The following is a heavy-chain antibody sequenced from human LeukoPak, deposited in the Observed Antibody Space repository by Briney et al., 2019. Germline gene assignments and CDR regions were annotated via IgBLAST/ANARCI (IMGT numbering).Heavy chain of an antibody. CDR1: SFVFNNAF. V-gene: IGHV3-15*07. D-gene: IGHD4-11*01. J-gene: IGHJ4*02. Sequence: GGSLRLSCVAPSFVFNNAFMNWARQRPGKGLEWVGRIKKKIDGGTTDFAAPVKGRFTISKDESKNTFYLHMNSLKIEDTAVYYCTTGLHYYYDFWGQGVPVTVSS. CDR3: TTGLHYYYDF. CDR2: IKKKIDGGTT.